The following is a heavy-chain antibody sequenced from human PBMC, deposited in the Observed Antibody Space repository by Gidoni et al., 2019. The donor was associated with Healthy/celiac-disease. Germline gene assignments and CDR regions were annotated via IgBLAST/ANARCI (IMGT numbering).Heavy chain of an antibody. V-gene: IGHV1-8*01. CDR2: MNPNSGNT. Sequence: QVQLVQSGAEVKKPGASVKVSCQATGYTFTSYDINWVRQATGQGLEWMGWMNPNSGNTGYAQKFQGRVTMTRNTSISTAYMELSSLRSEDTAVYYCAAGAFGEGSFDYWGQGTLVTVSS. J-gene: IGHJ4*02. CDR1: GYTFTSYD. D-gene: IGHD3-10*01. CDR3: AAGAFGEGSFDY.